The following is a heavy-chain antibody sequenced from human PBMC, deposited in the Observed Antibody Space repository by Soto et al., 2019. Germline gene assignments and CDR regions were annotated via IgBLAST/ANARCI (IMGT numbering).Heavy chain of an antibody. CDR3: AKDLRYYGSGSYYNYYYYGMDV. D-gene: IGHD3-10*01. V-gene: IGHV3-30*18. CDR2: ISYDGSNK. Sequence: PGGSLRLSCAASGFTFSSYGMHWVRQAPGKGLEWVAVISYDGSNKYYADSVKGRFTISRDNSKNTLYLQMNSLRAEDTAVYYCAKDLRYYGSGSYYNYYYYGMDVWGQGTTVTVSS. CDR1: GFTFSSYG. J-gene: IGHJ6*02.